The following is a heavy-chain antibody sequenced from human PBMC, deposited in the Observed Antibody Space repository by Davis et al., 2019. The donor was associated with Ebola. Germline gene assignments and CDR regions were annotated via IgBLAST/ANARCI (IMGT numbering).Heavy chain of an antibody. CDR3: AKSLNADGIETYYFHT. Sequence: GESLKISCAASGFAFSRHAMHWVRQAPGKGLEWVAAISYDQSTRYYVDSVKGRFTISRDNSKNMLFLQMNSLRAEDTAVYYCAKSLNADGIETYYFHTWGQGTLVTVSS. J-gene: IGHJ4*02. CDR1: GFAFSRHA. D-gene: IGHD1-1*01. CDR2: ISYDQSTR. V-gene: IGHV3-30-3*02.